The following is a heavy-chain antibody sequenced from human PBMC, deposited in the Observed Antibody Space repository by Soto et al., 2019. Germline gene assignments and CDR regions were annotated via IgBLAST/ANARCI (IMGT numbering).Heavy chain of an antibody. CDR2: INTGNGNT. J-gene: IGHJ6*04. Sequence: ASVKVSCKASGYTFTSYTLHWVRQAPGQRLEWMGWINTGNGNTKYSQKFQDRVTISRDTSENTLHLQMDSLRAEDTAVYYCARDDVLCDGGRCYGVPLDVWGKGTTVTVSS. V-gene: IGHV1-3*04. CDR3: ARDDVLCDGGRCYGVPLDV. CDR1: GYTFTSYT. D-gene: IGHD2-15*01.